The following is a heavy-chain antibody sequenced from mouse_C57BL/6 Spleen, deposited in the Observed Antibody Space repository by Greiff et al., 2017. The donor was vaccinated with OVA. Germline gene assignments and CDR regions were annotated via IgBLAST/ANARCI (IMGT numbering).Heavy chain of an antibody. J-gene: IGHJ2*01. CDR3: ARTDYGSILYYFDY. CDR1: GYTFTSYW. D-gene: IGHD1-1*01. CDR2: IDPSASET. V-gene: IGHV1-52*01. Sequence: QVQLQQPGAELVRPGSSVKLSCEASGYTFTSYWMHWVKQRPIQGLEWIGNIDPSASETHYNQKFKDKAPLTVDKSSSPAYMQLSILTSEDSAVYYCARTDYGSILYYFDYWGQGTTLTVSS.